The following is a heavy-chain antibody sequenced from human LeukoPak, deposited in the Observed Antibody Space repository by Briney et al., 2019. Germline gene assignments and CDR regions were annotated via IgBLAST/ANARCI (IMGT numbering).Heavy chain of an antibody. CDR3: AKDTSYYYGSGRPPHYFDY. D-gene: IGHD3-10*01. J-gene: IGHJ4*02. CDR1: GFTFSSYA. V-gene: IGHV3-23*01. CDR2: VSGSGGST. Sequence: GGSLRLSCAASGFTFSSYAMSWVRQAPGKGLEWVSAVSGSGGSTYHADSVKGRFTISRDNSKNTLYLQMNSLRAEDTAVYYCAKDTSYYYGSGRPPHYFDYWGQGTLVTVSS.